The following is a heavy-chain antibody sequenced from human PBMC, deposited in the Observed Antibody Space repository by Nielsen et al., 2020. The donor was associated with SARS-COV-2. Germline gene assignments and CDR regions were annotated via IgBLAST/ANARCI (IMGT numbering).Heavy chain of an antibody. CDR3: AREKRPGGIIAVARNYYYYGMDV. CDR2: INPNSGGT. Sequence: WVRQAPGQGLEWMGRINPNSGGTNYAQKFQGRVTMTRDTSISTAYMELSRLRSDDTAVYYCAREKRPGGIIAVARNYYYYGMDVWGQGTTVTVSS. J-gene: IGHJ6*02. V-gene: IGHV1-2*06. D-gene: IGHD6-19*01.